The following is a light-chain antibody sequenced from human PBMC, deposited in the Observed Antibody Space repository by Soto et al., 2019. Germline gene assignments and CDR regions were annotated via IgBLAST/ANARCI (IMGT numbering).Light chain of an antibody. CDR2: EVS. Sequence: QSALTQPASVSGSPGQSITISCTGTSSDVGGYNYVSWYQQHPGKAPKLMIYEVSNRPSGVSNRFSGSKSGNTASLTISGLQAEDEADYYCSSYTSSGTQVFGTGTKATVL. CDR1: SSDVGGYNY. J-gene: IGLJ1*01. V-gene: IGLV2-14*01. CDR3: SSYTSSGTQV.